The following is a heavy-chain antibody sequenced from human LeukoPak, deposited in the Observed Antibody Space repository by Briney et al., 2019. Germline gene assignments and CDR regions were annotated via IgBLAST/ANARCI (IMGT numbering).Heavy chain of an antibody. CDR1: GFTFSSYA. CDR2: ISYDGSNK. D-gene: IGHD4-23*01. CDR3: ARDTVVPYYFDY. J-gene: IGHJ4*02. Sequence: GGSLRLSCAASGFTFSSYAMHWVRQAPGKGLEWVAVISYDGSNKYYADSVKGRFTISRDNAKNSLYLQMNSLRAEDTAVYYCARDTVVPYYFDYWGQGTLVTVSS. V-gene: IGHV3-30-3*01.